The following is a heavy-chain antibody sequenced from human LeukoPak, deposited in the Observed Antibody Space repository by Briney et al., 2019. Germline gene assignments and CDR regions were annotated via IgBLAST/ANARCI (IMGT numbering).Heavy chain of an antibody. CDR1: GGSISSYY. J-gene: IGHJ4*02. D-gene: IGHD3-10*01. CDR2: IYSSGNT. V-gene: IGHV4-4*07. CDR3: ARDSYGSGSYYPYYFDY. Sequence: SETLSLTWTVSGGSISSYYWNWIRQPAGEGLEWIGRIYSSGNTNYNPSLKSRVTISVDKSRNQFSLKLTSVTAADTAVYYCARDSYGSGSYYPYYFDYWGQGTLVTVSS.